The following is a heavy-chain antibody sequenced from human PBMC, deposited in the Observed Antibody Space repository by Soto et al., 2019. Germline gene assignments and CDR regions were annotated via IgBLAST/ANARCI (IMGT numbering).Heavy chain of an antibody. CDR1: GDMVCRNRAA. CDR3: TRERVEQHVRYYYYYGMYV. D-gene: IGHD6-6*01. CDR2: TYYSSKWYN. Sequence: SETLSLPGGISGDMVCRNRAAVDRIRQSASTGVEWLGRTYYSSKWYNDYAVSVKSRITINPDTSKNQCSLQLNSVTPEDKALYSCTRERVEQHVRYYYYYGMYVRRQGTTVTVS. J-gene: IGHJ6*02. V-gene: IGHV6-1*01.